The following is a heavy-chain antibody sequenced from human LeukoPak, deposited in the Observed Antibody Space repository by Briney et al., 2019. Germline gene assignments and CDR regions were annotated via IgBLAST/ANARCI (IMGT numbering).Heavy chain of an antibody. Sequence: SETLSLTCAVYGGSFSGYYWSWIRQPPGKRLEWIGEINHSGSTNYNPSLKSRVTISVDTSKNQFSLKLSSVTAADTAVYYCARGYYDSSGYYYERYYYYGMDVWGQGTTVTVSS. V-gene: IGHV4-34*01. CDR2: INHSGST. CDR3: ARGYYDSSGYYYERYYYYGMDV. D-gene: IGHD3-22*01. J-gene: IGHJ6*02. CDR1: GGSFSGYY.